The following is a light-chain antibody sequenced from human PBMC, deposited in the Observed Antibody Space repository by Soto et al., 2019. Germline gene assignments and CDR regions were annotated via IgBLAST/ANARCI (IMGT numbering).Light chain of an antibody. Sequence: QAVVTQEPSLTVSPGGTVTPTCASSAGAVTSAYHTNWLQQKPRQAPRALIYSTSEKHSWTPARFSGSLLGGKAALTLSAAQPECEADYSCLLYYGGAQVLFGGGTKLTVL. V-gene: IGLV7-43*01. J-gene: IGLJ2*01. CDR3: LLYYGGAQVL. CDR1: AGAVTSAYH. CDR2: STS.